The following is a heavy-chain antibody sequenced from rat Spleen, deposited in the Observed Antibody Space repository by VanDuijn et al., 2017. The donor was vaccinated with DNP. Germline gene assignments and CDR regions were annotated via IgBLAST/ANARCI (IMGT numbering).Heavy chain of an antibody. J-gene: IGHJ3*01. Sequence: EVQLVESGGGLVQPGRSMKLSCAASGFTFSDFYMAWVRQAPKKGLEWVASISHEGSSTYYGESVKGRFTISRDNAKSTLYLQMNSLRSEDTATYYCVRPDVYYGLEDWFACWGQGTLVTVSS. D-gene: IGHD1-6*01. V-gene: IGHV5-22*01. CDR1: GFTFSDFY. CDR2: ISHEGSST. CDR3: VRPDVYYGLEDWFAC.